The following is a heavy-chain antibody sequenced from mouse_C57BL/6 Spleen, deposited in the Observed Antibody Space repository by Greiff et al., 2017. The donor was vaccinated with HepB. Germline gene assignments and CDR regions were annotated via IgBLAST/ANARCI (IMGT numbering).Heavy chain of an antibody. J-gene: IGHJ2*01. D-gene: IGHD2-5*01. CDR3: ARRAYYSNSFDY. Sequence: DVMLVESGGGLVKPGGSLKLSCAASGFTFSDYGMHWVRQAPEKGLEWVAYISSGSSTIYYADTVKGRFTISRDNAKNTLFLQMTSLRSEDTAMYYCARRAYYSNSFDYWGQGTTLTVSS. CDR1: GFTFSDYG. V-gene: IGHV5-17*01. CDR2: ISSGSSTI.